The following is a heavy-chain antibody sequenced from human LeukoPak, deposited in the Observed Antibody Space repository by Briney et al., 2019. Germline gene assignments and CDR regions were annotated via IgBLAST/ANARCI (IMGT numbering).Heavy chain of an antibody. Sequence: AAVTVSLTGSAYTFTSYGISWVGLDPGQGMEGMGLIWVYNGNTNYAQKLPGRVTMTTDTTTSTAYIELRTQGTDDTAVYYCTRGGYYSGGSCYPGAYWGQGTLVTVSS. CDR3: TRGGYYSGGSCYPGAY. J-gene: IGHJ4*02. CDR1: AYTFTSYG. V-gene: IGHV1-18*04. D-gene: IGHD2-15*01. CDR2: IWVYNGNT.